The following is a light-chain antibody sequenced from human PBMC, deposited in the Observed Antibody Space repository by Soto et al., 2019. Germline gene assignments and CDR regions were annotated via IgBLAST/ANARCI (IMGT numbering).Light chain of an antibody. J-gene: IGKJ3*01. CDR2: GAS. CDR3: QQYNNWPLT. CDR1: QSVSSN. Sequence: EIVMTQSPATLSVSPGERATLSCRASQSVSSNLAWYQQKPGQAPRLLIYGASTRATGIPARFSGSGSGTEFTPTISSLQSEDFAVYYCQQYNNWPLTFGPGTKVDNK. V-gene: IGKV3-15*01.